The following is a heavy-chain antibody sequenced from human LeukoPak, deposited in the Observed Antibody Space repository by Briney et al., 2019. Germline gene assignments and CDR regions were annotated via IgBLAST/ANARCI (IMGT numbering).Heavy chain of an antibody. CDR1: KFTFSSYN. J-gene: IGHJ3*02. V-gene: IGHV3-48*01. D-gene: IGHD3-22*01. CDR3: ARDSGYPRAHGFDI. CDR2: ITTSSSTI. Sequence: GGSLRLSCAASKFTFSSYNMNWVRQAPGKGLEWVSFITTSSSTIYYADSVKGRFTISRDNDKNSLYLQMNSLRAEDTAAYYCARDSGYPRAHGFDIWGQGTMVTVSS.